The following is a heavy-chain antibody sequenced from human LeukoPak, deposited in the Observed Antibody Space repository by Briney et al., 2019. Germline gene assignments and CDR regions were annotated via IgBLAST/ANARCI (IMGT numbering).Heavy chain of an antibody. D-gene: IGHD5-12*01. Sequence: GGSLRLSCAASGFTFSSYAMSWVRQAPGKGLEWVSAISGSGGSTYYADSVKGRFTISRDNSKNTLYLQMNSLRAEDTAVYYCAKDRGYDFPSYYYFDYWGQGTLVTVSS. CDR2: ISGSGGST. CDR1: GFTFSSYA. CDR3: AKDRGYDFPSYYYFDY. V-gene: IGHV3-23*01. J-gene: IGHJ4*02.